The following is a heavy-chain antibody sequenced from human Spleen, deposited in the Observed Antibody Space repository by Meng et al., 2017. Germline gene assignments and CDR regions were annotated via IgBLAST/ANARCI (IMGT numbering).Heavy chain of an antibody. CDR2: IYPGDSDT. D-gene: IGHD3-16*01. CDR1: GFSFSNYL. J-gene: IGHJ3*02. V-gene: IGHV5-51*01. Sequence: GESLKISCKGSGFSFSNYLIGWVRQMPGKGLECMGIIYPGDSDTRYSPSFQGQVSISADRSISTAYLQWSSLKASDTAMYYCATTTLITNAFDIWGQGTMVTVSS. CDR3: ATTTLITNAFDI.